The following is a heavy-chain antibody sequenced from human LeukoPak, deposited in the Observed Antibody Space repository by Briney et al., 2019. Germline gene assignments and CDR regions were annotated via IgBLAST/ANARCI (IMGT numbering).Heavy chain of an antibody. CDR2: INPNSGGT. J-gene: IGHJ6*02. D-gene: IGHD6-19*01. V-gene: IGHV1-2*06. Sequence: ASVKVSCKASGYTFTGYYMHWVRQAPGQGLEWMGRINPNSGGTNYAQKFQGRVTMTRDTSISTAYMELSRLRSDDTAVYYCARANFEAVAGTYRYYGMDVWGQGTTVTVSS. CDR3: ARANFEAVAGTYRYYGMDV. CDR1: GYTFTGYY.